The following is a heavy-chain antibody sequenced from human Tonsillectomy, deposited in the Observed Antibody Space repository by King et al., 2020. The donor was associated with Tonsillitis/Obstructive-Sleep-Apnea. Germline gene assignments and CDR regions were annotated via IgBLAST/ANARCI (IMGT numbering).Heavy chain of an antibody. J-gene: IGHJ4*02. CDR3: ARVSDYGDYEGY. Sequence: VQLVESGGGLVQPGGSLRLSCAASGFTFSAYAMNWVRQAPGKGLEWVSYISSSSAIYYADSVKGRFTISRDNAKNSLYLQMNSLRDEDTAVYYCARVSDYGDYEGYWGQGTLVTVSS. CDR2: ISSSSAI. CDR1: GFTFSAYA. D-gene: IGHD4-17*01. V-gene: IGHV3-48*02.